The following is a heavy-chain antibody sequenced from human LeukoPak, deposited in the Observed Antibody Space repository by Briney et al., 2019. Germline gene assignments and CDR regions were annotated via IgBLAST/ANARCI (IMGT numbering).Heavy chain of an antibody. D-gene: IGHD2-2*01. CDR1: GGSISRYY. Sequence: SETLSLTCTVSGGSISRYYWSWIRQPPGKGLEWIGYIYYSGSTNYSPSLKSRVTISVDTSKNQFSLKLSSVTAADTAVYYCARVVPAAPNWFDPWGQGTLVTVSS. CDR2: IYYSGST. J-gene: IGHJ5*02. CDR3: ARVVPAAPNWFDP. V-gene: IGHV4-59*01.